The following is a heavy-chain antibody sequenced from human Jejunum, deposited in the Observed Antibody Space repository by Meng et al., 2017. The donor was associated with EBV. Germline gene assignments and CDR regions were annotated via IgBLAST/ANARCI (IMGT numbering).Heavy chain of an antibody. CDR2: IIPVFGTA. V-gene: IGHV1-69*06. Sequence: VELVLSGVEAKKPGSSVKLSCKASGDTFTSHGVGWVRLAPGQGPEWLGGIIPVFGTANYPLRFQDRVTITADKSTNTGYMELGGLRSDDTAVYYCARLFCGDDCFSTYYFDSWGQGTLVTVSS. CDR1: GDTFTSHG. CDR3: ARLFCGDDCFSTYYFDS. J-gene: IGHJ4*02. D-gene: IGHD2-21*01.